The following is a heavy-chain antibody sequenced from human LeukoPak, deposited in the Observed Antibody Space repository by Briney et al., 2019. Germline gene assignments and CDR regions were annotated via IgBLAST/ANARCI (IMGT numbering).Heavy chain of an antibody. Sequence: GGSLRLSCAASGFTFSSYSMNWVRQAPGKGLEWVSAISGSGGSTYYADSVKGRFTISRDNSKNTLYLQMNSLRAEDTAVYYCAKVALLWFGEFDYWGQGTLVTVSS. CDR3: AKVALLWFGEFDY. D-gene: IGHD3-10*01. V-gene: IGHV3-23*01. CDR1: GFTFSSYS. CDR2: ISGSGGST. J-gene: IGHJ4*02.